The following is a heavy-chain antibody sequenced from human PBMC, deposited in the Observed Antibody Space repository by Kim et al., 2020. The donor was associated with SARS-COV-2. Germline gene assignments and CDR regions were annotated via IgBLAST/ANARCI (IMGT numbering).Heavy chain of an antibody. CDR3: ARGGGSYYSV. V-gene: IGHV3-7*01. CDR1: GFPFTTYY. J-gene: IGHJ1*01. D-gene: IGHD1-26*01. CDR2: IKPDGSDK. Sequence: GGSLRLSCAASGFPFTTYYMTWVRQAPGKGLEWVANIKPDGSDKNYVESVKGRFTISRDNTERSLSLQMNSLRVEDTAVYYCARGGGSYYSVWGRGTLVT.